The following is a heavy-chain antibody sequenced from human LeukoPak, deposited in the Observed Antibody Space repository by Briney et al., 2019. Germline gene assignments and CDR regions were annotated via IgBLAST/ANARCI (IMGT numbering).Heavy chain of an antibody. CDR1: GFTFTKYW. CDR3: ARDAPRRDVFDI. Sequence: GGSLRLSCAASGFTFTKYWMTWVRQAPGKGLEWVGNIKQDGSDKNYMDSVKGRFTISRDNTKNSLYLQMNSLRAEDTAVYYCARDAPRRDVFDIWGQGTMVTVSS. J-gene: IGHJ3*02. V-gene: IGHV3-7*01. CDR2: IKQDGSDK.